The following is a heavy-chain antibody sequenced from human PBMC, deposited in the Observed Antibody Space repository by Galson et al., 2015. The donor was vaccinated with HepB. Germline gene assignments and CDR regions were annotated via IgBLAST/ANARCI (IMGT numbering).Heavy chain of an antibody. CDR1: GGSFSGYQ. J-gene: IGHJ5*02. V-gene: IGHV4-34*01. CDR3: ARGLRGGLGGRLEL. CDR2: INYRGST. D-gene: IGHD3-16*01. Sequence: SETLSLTCGVYGGSFSGYQWSWLRQPPGKAPEWIGEINYRGSTSYSPSLKSRVTISLDTSKNQFSLDLTSVTAADTAVYFCARGLRGGLGGRLELWGQGALVTVSS.